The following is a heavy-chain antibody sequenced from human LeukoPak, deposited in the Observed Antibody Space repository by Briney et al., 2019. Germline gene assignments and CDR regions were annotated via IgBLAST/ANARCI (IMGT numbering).Heavy chain of an antibody. J-gene: IGHJ4*02. D-gene: IGHD1-1*01. CDR2: ISAYNGNT. CDR1: GYTFTGYY. Sequence: GASVKVSCKASGYTFTGYYMHWVRQAPGQGLEWMGWISAYNGNTNYAQKLQGRVTMTTDTSTSTAYMELRSLRSDDTAVYYCARGRAPRGLEFDYWGQGTLVTVSS. CDR3: ARGRAPRGLEFDY. V-gene: IGHV1-18*04.